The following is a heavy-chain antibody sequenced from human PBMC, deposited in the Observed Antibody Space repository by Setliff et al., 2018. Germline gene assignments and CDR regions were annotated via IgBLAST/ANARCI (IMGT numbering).Heavy chain of an antibody. CDR3: ASNPFNSGPPYYFDY. J-gene: IGHJ4*02. CDR1: GGSFSGSY. D-gene: IGHD6-19*01. CDR2: LHISGNVRSV. V-gene: IGHV4-4*08. Sequence: PSETLSLTCAVYGGSFSGSYWSWIRQSPGKGLEWIGYLHISGNVRSVNYNPTLKSRVTISVDTSKNQFSLTLDSVIVADTAVYYCASNPFNSGPPYYFDYWGQGTLVTVSS.